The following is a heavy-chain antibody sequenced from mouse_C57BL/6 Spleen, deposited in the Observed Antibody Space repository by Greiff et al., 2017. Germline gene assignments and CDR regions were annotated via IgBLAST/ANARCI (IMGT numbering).Heavy chain of an antibody. CDR2: ISSGSSTI. CDR1: GFTFRDYG. CDR3: ARMNYGSGAMDY. J-gene: IGHJ4*01. Sequence: EVKLMESGGGLVKPGGSLKLSCAASGFTFRDYGMHWVRQAPEKGLEWVAYISSGSSTIYYADTVKGRFTISRDNAKNTLFLQMTSLRSEDTAMYYCARMNYGSGAMDYWGQGTSVTVSS. V-gene: IGHV5-17*01. D-gene: IGHD1-1*01.